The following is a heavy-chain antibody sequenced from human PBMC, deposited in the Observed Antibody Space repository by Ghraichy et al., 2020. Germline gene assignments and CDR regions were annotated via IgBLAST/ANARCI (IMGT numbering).Heavy chain of an antibody. J-gene: IGHJ6*02. CDR1: GFTFSSYA. CDR2: ISGSGGST. D-gene: IGHD3-16*01. Sequence: GGSLRLSCAASGFTFSSYAMSWVRQAPGKGLEWVSAISGSGGSTYYADSVKGRFTISRDNSKNTLYLQMNSLRAEDTAVYYCAKLGDRPYVGYYYGMDVWGQGTTVTVSS. V-gene: IGHV3-23*01. CDR3: AKLGDRPYVGYYYGMDV.